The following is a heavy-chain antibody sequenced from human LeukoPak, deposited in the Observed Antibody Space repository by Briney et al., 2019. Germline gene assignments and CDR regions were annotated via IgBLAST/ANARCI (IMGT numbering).Heavy chain of an antibody. Sequence: GGSLRLSCAASGFTFSSSAMNWVRQAPGKGLEWVSSINQGASHIYYADSVRGRFTISRDNAKNSLYLQMNSLRAEDTAVYYCARDDCSGGSCYGGGVYFDYWGQETLVTVSS. J-gene: IGHJ4*02. CDR2: INQGASHI. CDR3: ARDDCSGGSCYGGGVYFDY. V-gene: IGHV3-21*04. CDR1: GFTFSSSA. D-gene: IGHD2-15*01.